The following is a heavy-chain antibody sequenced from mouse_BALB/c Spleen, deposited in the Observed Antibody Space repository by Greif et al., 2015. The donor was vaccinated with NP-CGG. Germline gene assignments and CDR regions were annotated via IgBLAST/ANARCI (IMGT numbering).Heavy chain of an antibody. CDR1: GFTFTDYY. V-gene: IGHV7-3*02. CDR3: AREYGNYFDD. CDR2: IRNKANGYTT. J-gene: IGHJ2*01. Sequence: EVKVVDSGGGLVQPGGSLRLSCATSGFTFTDYYMSWVRQPPGKALEWLGFIRNKANGYTTEFSASVKGQFTVSRDNSQSILYLQMNTLRAEDSATYYCAREYGNYFDDWGQGTTLTVSS. D-gene: IGHD2-10*02.